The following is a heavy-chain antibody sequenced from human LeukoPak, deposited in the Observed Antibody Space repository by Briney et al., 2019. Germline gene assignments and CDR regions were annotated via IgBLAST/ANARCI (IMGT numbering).Heavy chain of an antibody. CDR3: ARDIIVVAYDAFDI. V-gene: IGHV1-2*02. Sequence: ASVEVSCKASGYTFTGYYLHWVRQAPGQGLEWMGWINPNSGATNSAQKFQGRVTMTRDTSLSTAYMELSRLKSDDTAVYYCARDIIVVAYDAFDIWGQGTMVTVSS. D-gene: IGHD2-21*01. J-gene: IGHJ3*02. CDR1: GYTFTGYY. CDR2: INPNSGAT.